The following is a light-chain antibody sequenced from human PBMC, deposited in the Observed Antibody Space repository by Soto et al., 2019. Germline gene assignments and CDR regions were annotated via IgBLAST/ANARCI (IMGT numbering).Light chain of an antibody. V-gene: IGKV1-33*01. CDR1: QDIRNY. J-gene: IGKJ4*01. Sequence: DIQMTQSPSSLSASVGDRITITCQASQDIRNYLNWFQQKPGKAPQPLIFDASNLEPGVPSSFSGSGSGTEFTLTISSLQPEDFATYYCLQYANLPLTFGGGTEVEIK. CDR3: LQYANLPLT. CDR2: DAS.